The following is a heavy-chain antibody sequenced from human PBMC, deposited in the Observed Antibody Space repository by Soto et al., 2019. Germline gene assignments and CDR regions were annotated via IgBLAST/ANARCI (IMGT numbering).Heavy chain of an antibody. CDR1: GFTFSSYW. J-gene: IGHJ3*01. V-gene: IGHV3-7*01. CDR3: ATMGGSG. CDR2: INQAGSAQ. Sequence: EVQLVESGGDLVQPGESLRLSCAVSGSSGFTFSSYWMTWVRQSPGKGLEWVANINQAGSAQNYVDSVKGRFVISRDNAKNSLYLQMNSLRVEDTAVYFCATMGGSGWGQGTMVTVSS. D-gene: IGHD3-10*01.